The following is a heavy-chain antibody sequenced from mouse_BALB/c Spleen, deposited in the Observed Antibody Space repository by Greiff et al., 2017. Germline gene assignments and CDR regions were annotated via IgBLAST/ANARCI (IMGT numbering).Heavy chain of an antibody. Sequence: QVQLQQSGPELVRPGVSVKISCKGSGYTFTDYAMHWVKQSHAKSLEWIGVISTYYGNTNYNQKFKGKATMTVDKSSSTAYMELARLTSEDSAIYYCARSPRSSSYAMDYWGQGTSVTVSS. D-gene: IGHD1-1*01. V-gene: IGHV1-67*01. CDR2: ISTYYGNT. J-gene: IGHJ4*01. CDR3: ARSPRSSSYAMDY. CDR1: GYTFTDYA.